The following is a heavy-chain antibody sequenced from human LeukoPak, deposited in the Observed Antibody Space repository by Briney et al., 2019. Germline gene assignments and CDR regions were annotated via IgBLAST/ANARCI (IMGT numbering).Heavy chain of an antibody. D-gene: IGHD3-16*01. V-gene: IGHV3-21*01. Sequence: PGGSLRLSCAASGFTFSSYSMNWVRQAPGKGLEWVSFISSSSSYIYYADSVKGRFTISRDNAKNSLYLQMNSLRAEDTAVYYCARAMVGAMLPPGLDPWGQGTLVTVSS. CDR2: ISSSSSYI. CDR1: GFTFSSYS. CDR3: ARAMVGAMLPPGLDP. J-gene: IGHJ5*02.